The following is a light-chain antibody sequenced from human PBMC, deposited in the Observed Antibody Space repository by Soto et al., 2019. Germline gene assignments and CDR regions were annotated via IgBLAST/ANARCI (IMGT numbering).Light chain of an antibody. CDR3: QQYNNWPPWT. J-gene: IGKJ1*01. CDR2: GAS. V-gene: IGKV3-15*01. CDR1: QTVNSN. Sequence: EIVMTPSPATLSVSPGERATLSCRASQTVNSNLAWYQQRPGQAPRLLISGASTRAPGIPARFSGSGSGTQYTLTIPGLHSEDFPVYYCQQYNNWPPWTFGQGTRVEI.